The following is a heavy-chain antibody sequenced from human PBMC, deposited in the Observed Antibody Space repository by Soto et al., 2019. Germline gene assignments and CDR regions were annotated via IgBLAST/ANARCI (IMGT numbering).Heavy chain of an antibody. CDR2: INPNSGGA. J-gene: IGHJ4*02. CDR3: ARDHRWLTLEHFVY. D-gene: IGHD6-19*01. V-gene: IGHV1-2*02. CDR1: GYTFPDYY. Sequence: ASVKVSCKASGYTFPDYYIHWVRQAPGQGLEWMGWINPNSGGANSAQTFQGRVTMTRDTSITTAYMELRSLRPDDTAVYFCARDHRWLTLEHFVYWGKGTLVTFS.